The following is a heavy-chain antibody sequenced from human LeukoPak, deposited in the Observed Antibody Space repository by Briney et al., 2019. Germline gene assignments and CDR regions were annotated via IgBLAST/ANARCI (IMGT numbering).Heavy chain of an antibody. CDR1: GGSISSGSYY. CDR2: IYTSGST. V-gene: IGHV4-61*02. CDR3: AREIVVVVAATPVTTGFDY. Sequence: PSETLSLTCTVSGGSISSGSYYWSWIRQPAGKGLKWIGRIYTSGSTNYNPSLKSRVTISVDTSKNQFSLKLSSVTAADTAVYYCAREIVVVVAATPVTTGFDYWGQGTLVTVSS. D-gene: IGHD2-15*01. J-gene: IGHJ4*02.